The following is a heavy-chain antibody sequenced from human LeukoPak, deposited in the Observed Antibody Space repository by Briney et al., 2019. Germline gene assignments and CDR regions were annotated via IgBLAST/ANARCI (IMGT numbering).Heavy chain of an antibody. D-gene: IGHD2-21*01. CDR1: GFTFSSYG. Sequence: GGSLRLSCAASGFTFSSYGMNWVRQAPGKGLEWVSVITTTGGDTRCADSVKGRFTISRDNSKNTVYLQMNSLRAEDTAVYFCARSKMWPPSFDYWGQGTPVTVSS. CDR2: ITTTGGDT. CDR3: ARSKMWPPSFDY. J-gene: IGHJ4*02. V-gene: IGHV3-23*01.